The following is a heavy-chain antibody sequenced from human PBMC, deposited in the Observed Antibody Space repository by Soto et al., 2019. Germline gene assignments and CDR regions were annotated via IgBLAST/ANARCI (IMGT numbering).Heavy chain of an antibody. D-gene: IGHD3-3*01. CDR1: GFTFSSYA. J-gene: IGHJ6*02. CDR2: ISYDGSNK. CDR3: AREQGEYYDFWSGPYYYYGMDV. V-gene: IGHV3-30-3*01. Sequence: PGGSLRLSCAASGFTFSSYAMHWVRQAPGKGLEWVAVISYDGSNKYYADSVKGRFTISRDNSKNTLYLQMNSLRAEDTAVYYCAREQGEYYDFWSGPYYYYGMDVWGQGTTVTVSS.